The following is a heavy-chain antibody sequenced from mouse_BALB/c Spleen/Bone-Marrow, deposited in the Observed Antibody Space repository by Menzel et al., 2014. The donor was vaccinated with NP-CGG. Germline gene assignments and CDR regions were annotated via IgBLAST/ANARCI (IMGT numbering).Heavy chain of an antibody. Sequence: VQLQQSGPELVKPGASVKMSCKASGYTFTSYYIHWVKRRPGQGLEWIGWIYPGDGSTKYNEKFKGKTTLTADKSSSTAYMLLSSLTSEDSAIYFCARTTAWYFDVWGAGTTVTVSS. V-gene: IGHV1S56*01. CDR3: ARTTAWYFDV. J-gene: IGHJ1*01. D-gene: IGHD1-2*01. CDR1: GYTFTSYY. CDR2: IYPGDGST.